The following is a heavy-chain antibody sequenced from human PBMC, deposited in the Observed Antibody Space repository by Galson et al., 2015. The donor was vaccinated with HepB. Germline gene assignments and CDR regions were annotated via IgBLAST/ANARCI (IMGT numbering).Heavy chain of an antibody. V-gene: IGHV1-2*02. CDR1: GHTFTGYY. CDR3: AREIRISIQLGPNWFDP. D-gene: IGHD5-18*01. CDR2: INPNSGGT. Sequence: SVKVSCKASGHTFTGYYMHWVRQAPGQGLEWMGWINPNSGGTNYAQKFQGRVTMTRDTSISTAYMELSRLRSDDTAVYYCAREIRISIQLGPNWFDPWGQGTLVTVSS. J-gene: IGHJ5*02.